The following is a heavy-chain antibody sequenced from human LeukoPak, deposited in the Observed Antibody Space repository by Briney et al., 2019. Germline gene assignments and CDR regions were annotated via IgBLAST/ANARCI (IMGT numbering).Heavy chain of an antibody. V-gene: IGHV4-30-2*01. J-gene: IGHJ4*02. CDR3: ARSILTGYFDY. D-gene: IGHD3-9*01. Sequence: SETLSLTCAVSGGSISSGGYSWSWIRQPPGKGLEWLGYIHHSGGTYYNPSLKSRVTISVDRSKNQFSLKLSSVTAADTAVYYCARSILTGYFDYWGQGTLVTVSS. CDR2: IHHSGGT. CDR1: GGSISSGGYS.